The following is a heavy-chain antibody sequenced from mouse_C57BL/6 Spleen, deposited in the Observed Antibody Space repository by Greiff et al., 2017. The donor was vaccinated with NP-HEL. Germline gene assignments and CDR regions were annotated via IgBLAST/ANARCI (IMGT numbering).Heavy chain of an antibody. V-gene: IGHV5-15*01. CDR3: ARAYDYDDGRFAY. D-gene: IGHD2-4*01. J-gene: IGHJ3*01. CDR1: GFTFSDYG. Sequence: VQLQQSGGGLVQPGGSLKLSCAASGFTFSDYGMAWVRQAPRKGPEWVAFISNLAYSIYYADTVTGRFTISRENAKNTLYLEMSSLRSEDTAMYYCARAYDYDDGRFAYWGQGTLVTVSA. CDR2: ISNLAYSI.